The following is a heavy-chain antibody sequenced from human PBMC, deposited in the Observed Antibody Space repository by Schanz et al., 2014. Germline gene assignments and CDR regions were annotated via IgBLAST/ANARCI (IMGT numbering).Heavy chain of an antibody. CDR1: GFTFSTYY. Sequence: EVQLVESGGGLVKPGGSLRLSCAASGFTFSTYYMHWVRQAPGKGLEWVSSIRSSSSYISYADSVKGRFTISRDTAKNSLYLQRNSLRAEDTAVYYCARTSDSSWYMDVWGRGTPVTVSS. CDR2: IRSSSSYI. CDR3: ARTSDSSWYMDV. V-gene: IGHV3-21*02. J-gene: IGHJ6*03. D-gene: IGHD2-21*02.